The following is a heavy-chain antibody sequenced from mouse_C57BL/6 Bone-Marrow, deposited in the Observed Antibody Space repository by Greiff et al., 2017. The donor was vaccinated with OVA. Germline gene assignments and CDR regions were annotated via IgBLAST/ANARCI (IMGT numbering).Heavy chain of an antibody. CDR3: ARGMGRGWYFDV. Sequence: QVQLQQSGAELARPGASVKLSCKASGYTFTSYGISWVKQRTGQGLEWIGEIYPRSGNTYYNEKFKGKATLTADKSSSTAYMELRSLTSEDSAVYFCARGMGRGWYFDVWGTGTTVTVSS. J-gene: IGHJ1*03. D-gene: IGHD4-1*01. V-gene: IGHV1-81*01. CDR1: GYTFTSYG. CDR2: IYPRSGNT.